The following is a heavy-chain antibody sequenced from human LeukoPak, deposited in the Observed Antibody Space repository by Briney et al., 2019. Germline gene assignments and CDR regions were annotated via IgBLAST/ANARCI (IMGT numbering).Heavy chain of an antibody. Sequence: SETLSLTCTVSGGSISSSSYYWGWIRQPPGKGLEWIGSIYYSGSTYYNPSLKSRVTISVDTSKNQFSLKLSSVTAADTAVYYCARGAAAWSIDYWGQGTLVTVSS. CDR2: IYYSGST. D-gene: IGHD6-13*01. J-gene: IGHJ4*02. V-gene: IGHV4-39*01. CDR1: GGSISSSSYY. CDR3: ARGAAAWSIDY.